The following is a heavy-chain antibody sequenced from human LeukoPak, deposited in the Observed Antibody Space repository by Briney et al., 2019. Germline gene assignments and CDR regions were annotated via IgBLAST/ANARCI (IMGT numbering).Heavy chain of an antibody. D-gene: IGHD6-19*01. CDR1: GGTFSSYA. J-gene: IGHJ4*02. CDR3: ARDPGPPRYSSGWPLDY. V-gene: IGHV1-69*13. CDR2: IIPIFGTA. Sequence: ASVKVSCKASGGTFSSYAISWVRQAPGQGLEWMGGIIPIFGTANYAQKFQGRVTITADESTRIAYMELSSLRSEDTAVYYCARDPGPPRYSSGWPLDYWGQGTLVTVSS.